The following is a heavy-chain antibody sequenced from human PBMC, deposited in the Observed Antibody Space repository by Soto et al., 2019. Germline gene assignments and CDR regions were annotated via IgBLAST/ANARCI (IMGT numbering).Heavy chain of an antibody. CDR3: AGGCSSTSCQGAGTYYYYGMDV. Sequence: QVQLQESGPGLVKPSQTXXLTCTVSGGSIXSXXXYWSWIRQHPGKXXXXXGYVYYSGSTYYNPSLKSRVTISVDTSKNQFSLKLSSVTAADTAVYYCAGGCSSTSCQGAGTYYYYGMDVWGQGTTVTVSS. CDR1: GGSIXSXXXY. CDR2: VYYSGST. J-gene: IGHJ6*02. V-gene: IGHV4-31*03. D-gene: IGHD2-2*01.